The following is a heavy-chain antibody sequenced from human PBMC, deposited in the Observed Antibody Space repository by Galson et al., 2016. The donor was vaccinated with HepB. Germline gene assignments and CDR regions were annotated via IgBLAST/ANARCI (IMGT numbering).Heavy chain of an antibody. V-gene: IGHV1-18*01. CDR2: ISPYNRNT. J-gene: IGHJ4*02. CDR1: GYTFSSYA. Sequence: SVKVSCKASGYTFSSYAISWVRQAPGQGLEWIGWISPYNRNTNYAQKFQGRVTMTTDTSTSSAYMELRSLRPDDTAVYYCARRDQADYWGQGTLVTVSS. CDR3: ARRDQADY.